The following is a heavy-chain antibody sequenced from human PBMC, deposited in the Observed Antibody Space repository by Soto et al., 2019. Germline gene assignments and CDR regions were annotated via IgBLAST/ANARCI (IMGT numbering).Heavy chain of an antibody. CDR1: GGSISSSNW. J-gene: IGHJ6*02. CDR3: ARHDYGDYYGMDV. Sequence: SETLSLTCAVSGGSISSSNWWSWVRQPPGKGLEWIGEIYHSGSTNYNPSLKSRVTISVDKSKNQFSLKLSSVTAADTAVHYCARHDYGDYYGMDVWGQGTTVTVSS. V-gene: IGHV4-4*02. D-gene: IGHD4-17*01. CDR2: IYHSGST.